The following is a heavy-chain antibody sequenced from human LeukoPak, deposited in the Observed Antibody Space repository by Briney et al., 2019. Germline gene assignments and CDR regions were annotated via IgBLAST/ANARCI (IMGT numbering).Heavy chain of an antibody. J-gene: IGHJ4*02. CDR3: ARDKVRPVITVTTMVCDY. D-gene: IGHD4-17*01. CDR2: ISYDGSNK. V-gene: IGHV3-30*04. CDR1: GFIFSSYA. Sequence: GRSLRLSCAASGFIFSSYAMHWVRQAPGKGLEWVAVISYDGSNKYYADSVKGRFTISRDNSKNTLYLQMNSLRAEDTAVYYCARDKVRPVITVTTMVCDYWGQGTLVTVSS.